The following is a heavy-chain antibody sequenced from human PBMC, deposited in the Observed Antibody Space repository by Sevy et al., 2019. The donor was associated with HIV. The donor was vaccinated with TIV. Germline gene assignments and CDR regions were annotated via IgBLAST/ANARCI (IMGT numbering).Heavy chain of an antibody. D-gene: IGHD7-27*01. Sequence: ASVKVSCQASGFPLITSTVAWVRQAPGQGLQYLGWVAVYNGDTHYAQSFQGRLTMTTDTSANTAYMELRSLTSDDTAIYYCARGRTPNYYFDYWAQRSLVTVSS. CDR1: GFPLITST. J-gene: IGHJ4*02. CDR2: VAVYNGDT. V-gene: IGHV1-18*01. CDR3: ARGRTPNYYFDY.